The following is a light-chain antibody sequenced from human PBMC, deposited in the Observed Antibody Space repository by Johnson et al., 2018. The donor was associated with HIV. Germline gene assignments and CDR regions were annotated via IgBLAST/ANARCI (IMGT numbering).Light chain of an antibody. V-gene: IGLV1-51*02. Sequence: QSVLTQPPSVSAAPGQKVTISCSGSSSNIGRNYVSWYQQFPGTAPKLLIYENNKRPSGIPDRFSGSKSATSATLAITGLQTGDEADYYCGTWDSSLSAFNYVFGTGTKVTVL. CDR3: GTWDSSLSAFNYV. J-gene: IGLJ1*01. CDR2: ENN. CDR1: SSNIGRNY.